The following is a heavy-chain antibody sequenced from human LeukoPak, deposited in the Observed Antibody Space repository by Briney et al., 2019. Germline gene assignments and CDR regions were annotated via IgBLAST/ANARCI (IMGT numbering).Heavy chain of an antibody. D-gene: IGHD6-19*01. CDR3: ARDQGSSGWYDYYFDY. CDR2: IKQDGSEK. J-gene: IGHJ4*02. V-gene: IGHV3-7*01. CDR1: GFTFSTAW. Sequence: PGGSLRLSCAASGFTFSTAWMIWVRQAPGKGLEWVANIKQDGSEKYYVDSVKGRFTISRDNAKNSLYLQMNSLRAEDTAVYYCARDQGSSGWYDYYFDYWGQGTLVTVSS.